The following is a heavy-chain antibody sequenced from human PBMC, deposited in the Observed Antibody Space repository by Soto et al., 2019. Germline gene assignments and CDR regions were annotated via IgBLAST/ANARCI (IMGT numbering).Heavy chain of an antibody. CDR2: IFYSGFT. V-gene: IGHV4-39*07. CDR1: GHSSSSSNYY. D-gene: IGHD3-3*01. Sequence: SETLSLTCTVSGHSSSSSNYYWGWIRQPPGKGLEWIGSIFYSGFTYYNPSLKSRVTISVDKSKKQFSLRLSSVTVADTAVYYCSRGQDFYKGGNFWGQGTLVTVSS. J-gene: IGHJ4*02. CDR3: SRGQDFYKGGNF.